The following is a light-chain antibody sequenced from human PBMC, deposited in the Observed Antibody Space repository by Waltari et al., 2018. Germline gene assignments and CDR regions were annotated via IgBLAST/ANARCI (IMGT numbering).Light chain of an antibody. V-gene: IGKV3-11*01. CDR2: EAS. CDR1: QSVSSY. J-gene: IGKJ2*01. CDR3: QQRSKWPLYT. Sequence: EVVLTQSPATLSLSPGERATLSCRASQSVSSYLAWYQQKPGQAPRLLIFEASNRATGIPARFSGSGSGTDFTLTISSLEPEDFAVYYCQQRSKWPLYTFGPGTKLEI.